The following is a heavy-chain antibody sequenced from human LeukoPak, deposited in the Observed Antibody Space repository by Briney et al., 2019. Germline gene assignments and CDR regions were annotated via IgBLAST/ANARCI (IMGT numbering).Heavy chain of an antibody. CDR1: GFTFSSYG. J-gene: IGHJ4*02. CDR2: IWYDGSNK. V-gene: IGHV3-33*01. Sequence: PGGSLRLSCAASGFTFSSYGMHWVRQAPGKGLEWVAVIWYDGSNKYYADSVKGRFTISRDNSKNTLYLQMNSLRAEDTAVYYCARTRPEWGSSDYWGQGTLVTVSS. D-gene: IGHD1-26*01. CDR3: ARTRPEWGSSDY.